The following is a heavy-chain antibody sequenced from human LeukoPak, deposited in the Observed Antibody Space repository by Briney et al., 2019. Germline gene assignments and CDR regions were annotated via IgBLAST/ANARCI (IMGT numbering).Heavy chain of an antibody. CDR2: IKQDGSEK. V-gene: IGHV3-7*01. Sequence: GGSRRLSCAASGFTFSSYWMSWVRPAPGKGLEWVANIKQDGSEKYYVDSVKGRFTISRDNAKNSLYLQMNSLRAEDTAVYYCARDRIVVVPASLLDYYYYYGMDVWGQGTTVTVSS. CDR1: GFTFSSYW. D-gene: IGHD2-2*01. J-gene: IGHJ6*02. CDR3: ARDRIVVVPASLLDYYYYYGMDV.